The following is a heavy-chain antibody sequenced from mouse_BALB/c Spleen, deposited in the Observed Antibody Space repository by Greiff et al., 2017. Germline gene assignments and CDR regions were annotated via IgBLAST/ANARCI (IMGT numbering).Heavy chain of an antibody. J-gene: IGHJ2*01. Sequence: EVQLQQSGAELVKPGASVKLSCTASGFNIKDTYMHWVKQRPEQGLEWIGRIDPANGNTKYDPKFQGKATITADTSSNTAYLQLSSLTSEDTAVYYCALLFITTAEYYFDYWGQGTTLTVSS. CDR3: ALLFITTAEYYFDY. V-gene: IGHV14-3*02. D-gene: IGHD1-2*01. CDR2: IDPANGNT. CDR1: GFNIKDTY.